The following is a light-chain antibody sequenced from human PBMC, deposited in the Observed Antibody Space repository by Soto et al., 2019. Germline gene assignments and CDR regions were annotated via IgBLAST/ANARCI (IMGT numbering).Light chain of an antibody. V-gene: IGLV2-8*01. J-gene: IGLJ1*01. CDR2: DVT. CDR1: SSDIGGYNS. Sequence: QSALTQSPSASGSPGQSVTISCTGTSSDIGGYNSVSWYQQHPGKAPKVMIYDVTKRPSGVPDRFSGSKSGNTASLTVSALQDEDEADYYCSSYNDRKNLVFGTGTKVTVL. CDR3: SSYNDRKNLV.